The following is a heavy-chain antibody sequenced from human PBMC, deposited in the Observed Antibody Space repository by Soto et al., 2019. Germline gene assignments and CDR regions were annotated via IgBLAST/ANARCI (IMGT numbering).Heavy chain of an antibody. CDR2: ISGSGGST. J-gene: IGHJ4*02. D-gene: IGHD6-19*01. Sequence: EVQLLESGGGLVQPGGSLRLSCAASGFTFSSYAMSWVRQAPGKGLEWVSAISGSGGSTYYADPVKGRFTISIDNSKNTLYLQMNSLRAEDTAIYYCAKRALRSAVAAGWGQGTLVTVCS. V-gene: IGHV3-23*01. CDR1: GFTFSSYA. CDR3: AKRALRSAVAAG.